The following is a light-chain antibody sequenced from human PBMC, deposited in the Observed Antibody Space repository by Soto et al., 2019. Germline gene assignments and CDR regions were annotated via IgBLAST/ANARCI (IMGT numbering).Light chain of an antibody. Sequence: QSVLTQPASVSGSPGQSITISCTGTSSDIGGYNYVSWYQQHPGKAPKLMIYDVSNRPSGISNRFSGSKSGYTASLTISGLQPEDEADYYCSSYTSSSTPYVFGTGTKLTVL. CDR2: DVS. CDR3: SSYTSSSTPYV. V-gene: IGLV2-14*03. J-gene: IGLJ1*01. CDR1: SSDIGGYNY.